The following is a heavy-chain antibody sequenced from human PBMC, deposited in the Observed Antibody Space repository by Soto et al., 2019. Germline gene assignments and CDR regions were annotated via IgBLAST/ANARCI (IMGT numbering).Heavy chain of an antibody. Sequence: QVQLQESGPGLVKPSETLSLTCTVSGASISSYYWSWIRQPPGKGLEWIGYISYSAYNNYNPSLKIRVTISVDPSKNQLSLHMSSVTAADTAVYYGAREYYSRYFDVWGRGTLVPVSS. CDR3: AREYYSRYFDV. CDR1: GASISSYY. CDR2: ISYSAYN. J-gene: IGHJ2*01. V-gene: IGHV4-59*01. D-gene: IGHD3-10*01.